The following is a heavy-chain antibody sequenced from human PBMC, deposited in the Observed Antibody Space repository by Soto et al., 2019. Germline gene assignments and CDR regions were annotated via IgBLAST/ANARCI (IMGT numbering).Heavy chain of an antibody. CDR1: GFTFSSYS. CDR3: ASDRSWAFDH. J-gene: IGHJ4*02. V-gene: IGHV3-48*04. Sequence: EVQLVESGGDLVPPGGSLRLSCAASGFTFSSYSMNWFRQAPWKGLEWISYITGGGGGTFYVDSVKGRFTISRDNTKNSLNLQMNSLRAEDTAVYYCASDRSWAFDHWGQGALVTVSS. D-gene: IGHD1-26*01. CDR2: ITGGGGGT.